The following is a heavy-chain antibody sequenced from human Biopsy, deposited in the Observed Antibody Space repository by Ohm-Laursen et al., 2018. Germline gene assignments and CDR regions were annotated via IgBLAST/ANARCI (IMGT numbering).Heavy chain of an antibody. CDR1: GYTLTELS. CDR2: FAPENGRT. J-gene: IGHJ4*02. Sequence: SVKVSCKVSGYTLTELSMHWVRQAPGKGLEWMGGFAPENGRTVYAQNFQARVSVTEDTSTDTAYMELRSLRSEDTAVYYCAADINVWNVNYWGQGTQVTVSS. D-gene: IGHD1-1*01. CDR3: AADINVWNVNY. V-gene: IGHV1-24*01.